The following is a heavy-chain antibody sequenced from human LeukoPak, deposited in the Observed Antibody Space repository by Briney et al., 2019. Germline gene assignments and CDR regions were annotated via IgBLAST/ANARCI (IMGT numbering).Heavy chain of an antibody. J-gene: IGHJ4*03. CDR3: ARGATISETGYFDF. V-gene: IGHV4-34*01. Sequence: SETLSLTCAVYGGSFSRYYWSWIRQSPGKGLEWIAEIDRRGDTNYNPSVKSRVTISVDTSKNQFSLKVRSVSAADTAVYYCARGATISETGYFDFWGQGTPVTVSS. D-gene: IGHD5-24*01. CDR1: GGSFSRYY. CDR2: IDRRGDT.